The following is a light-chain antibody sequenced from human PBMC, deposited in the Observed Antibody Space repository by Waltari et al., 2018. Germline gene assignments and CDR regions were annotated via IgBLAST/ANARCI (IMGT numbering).Light chain of an antibody. J-gene: IGKJ4*01. CDR1: QSVGSE. CDR2: GAS. Sequence: ETVMTQSPGTLSVSPGDRVILSCRASQSVGSELAWYQQRPGQTPRLLIYGASTRVTGLPARFSGSGSATEFTLTISSLQSEDFGLYYCQQYDNWPLTFGGGTKVEIK. V-gene: IGKV3-15*01. CDR3: QQYDNWPLT.